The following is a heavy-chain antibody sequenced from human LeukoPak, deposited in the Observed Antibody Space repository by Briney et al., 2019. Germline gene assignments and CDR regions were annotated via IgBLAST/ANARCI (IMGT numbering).Heavy chain of an antibody. CDR3: AREGYDFSVGY. CDR1: GFTFSSYW. J-gene: IGHJ4*02. D-gene: IGHD3/OR15-3a*01. CDR2: IKQDGSEK. Sequence: GGSLRLSCAASGFTFSSYWMSWVRQAPGKGLEWVANIKQDGSEKYYVDSVKGRFTISRDNAKNSLYLQMNSLRAEDTAMYYCAREGYDFSVGYWGQGTLVTVSS. V-gene: IGHV3-7*03.